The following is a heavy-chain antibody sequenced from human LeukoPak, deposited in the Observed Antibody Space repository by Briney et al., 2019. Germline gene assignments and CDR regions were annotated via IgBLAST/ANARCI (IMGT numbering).Heavy chain of an antibody. D-gene: IGHD4-17*01. Sequence: SETLSLTCTVSGGSISSYYWSWIRQPPGKGLEWTGYIYYSGSTNYNPSLKSRVTISVDTSKNQFSLKLSSVTAADTAVYYCARDFHDYGDYVHFDYWGQGTLVTVSS. V-gene: IGHV4-59*01. J-gene: IGHJ4*02. CDR2: IYYSGST. CDR3: ARDFHDYGDYVHFDY. CDR1: GGSISSYY.